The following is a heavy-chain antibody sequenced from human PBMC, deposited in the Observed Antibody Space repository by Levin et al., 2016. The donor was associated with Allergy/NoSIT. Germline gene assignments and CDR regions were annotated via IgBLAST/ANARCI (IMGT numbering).Heavy chain of an antibody. CDR3: AKDRYNTNDDGHDALHV. CDR2: ISGSGRRT. V-gene: IGHV3-23*01. CDR1: GFTFNNYA. J-gene: IGHJ3*01. D-gene: IGHD1-20*01. Sequence: GGSLRLSCAASGFTFNNYAMNWVRQAPGKGLEWVSSISGSGRRTYHADYVKGRFTISRDNYKNTLYLQMSSLRAEDTAVYYCAKDRYNTNDDGHDALHVWGQGTMVTVSS.